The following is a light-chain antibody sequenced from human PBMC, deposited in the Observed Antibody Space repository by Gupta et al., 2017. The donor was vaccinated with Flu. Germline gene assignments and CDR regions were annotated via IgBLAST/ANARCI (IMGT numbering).Light chain of an antibody. Sequence: GSLCLSPGERATRSCRARQSVRNNYLAWYQQRPGQAPRLLIYGASTRATGVPDRFSGSGSGTEFTLTIRRREPEDFAVYYCQHEHSSPMTFGQGTKVEIK. J-gene: IGKJ1*01. CDR1: QSVRNNY. CDR3: QHEHSSPMT. V-gene: IGKV3-20*01. CDR2: GAS.